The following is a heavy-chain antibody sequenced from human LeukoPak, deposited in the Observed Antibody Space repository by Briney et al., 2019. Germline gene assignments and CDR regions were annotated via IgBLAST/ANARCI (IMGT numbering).Heavy chain of an antibody. V-gene: IGHV2-5*01. Sequence: ESGPTLVNPTQTLTLTCTFSGFSLSTSGVGVGWIRQPPGKALEWLALIYWNGDKRHSPSLKSRLTIAKDTSKNQVVLTMTNMDPVDTATYYCALDQTGGGGYAFDIWGQGTMVTVSS. CDR1: GFSLSTSGVG. CDR3: ALDQTGGGGYAFDI. J-gene: IGHJ3*02. CDR2: IYWNGDK. D-gene: IGHD1-14*01.